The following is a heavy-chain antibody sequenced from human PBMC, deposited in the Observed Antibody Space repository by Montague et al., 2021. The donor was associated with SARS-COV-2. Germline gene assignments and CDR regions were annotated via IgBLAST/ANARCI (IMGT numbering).Heavy chain of an antibody. CDR2: IHHGGST. CDR1: GGSFSTYS. CDR3: ARLGDGVIPSPILGVGPYYSYNSMDV. J-gene: IGHJ6*04. Sequence: SETLSLTCAVHGGSFSTYSWNWIRQPPGKGLEWIGEIHHGGSTNYNPSLNSRVTISTDTSKNQFSLTLTSVAAADTAVYYCARLGDGVIPSPILGVGPYYSYNSMDVGGKGTTVTVSS. D-gene: IGHD3-10*01. V-gene: IGHV4-34*01.